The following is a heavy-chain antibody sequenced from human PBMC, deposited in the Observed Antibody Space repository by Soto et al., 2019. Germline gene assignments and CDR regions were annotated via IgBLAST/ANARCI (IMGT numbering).Heavy chain of an antibody. Sequence: SVKVPCKASGGTFSSYAISWVRQAPGQGLEWMGGIIPIFGTANYAQKFQGRVTITADKSTSTAYMELSSLRSEDTAVYYCASQDHCTNGVCYEISEYFQHWGQGTLVTVS. D-gene: IGHD2-8*01. CDR1: GGTFSSYA. V-gene: IGHV1-69*06. CDR2: IIPIFGTA. J-gene: IGHJ1*01. CDR3: ASQDHCTNGVCYEISEYFQH.